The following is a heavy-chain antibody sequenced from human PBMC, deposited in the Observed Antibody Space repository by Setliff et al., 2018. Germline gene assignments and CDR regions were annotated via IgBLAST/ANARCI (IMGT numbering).Heavy chain of an antibody. CDR1: GGTFSDYY. J-gene: IGHJ4*02. V-gene: IGHV4-34*01. CDR2: IKHTGIT. Sequence: PSETLSLTCAASGGTFSDYYWTWIRQTPGKGLEWIGEIKHTGITNYNPSLKSRVTISVDTSKNQISLKLSSVTAADTAVYYCARGHPPSDSSGYYYAYWGQGTLVTVSS. D-gene: IGHD3-22*01. CDR3: ARGHPPSDSSGYYYAY.